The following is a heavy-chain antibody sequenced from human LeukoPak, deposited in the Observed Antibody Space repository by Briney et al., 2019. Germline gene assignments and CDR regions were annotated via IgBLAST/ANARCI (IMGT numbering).Heavy chain of an antibody. CDR1: GGSISSSAYY. D-gene: IGHD1-26*01. Sequence: PSETLSLTCAVSGGSISSSAYYWGWIRQPPGKGLEWIGSIYYSGSTYYNPSLKSRVTISVDTSKNQFSLKLSSVTAADTAVYYCARGKSFYSGSYSDMWGQGTMVTVSS. CDR3: ARGKSFYSGSYSDM. V-gene: IGHV4-39*07. CDR2: IYYSGST. J-gene: IGHJ3*02.